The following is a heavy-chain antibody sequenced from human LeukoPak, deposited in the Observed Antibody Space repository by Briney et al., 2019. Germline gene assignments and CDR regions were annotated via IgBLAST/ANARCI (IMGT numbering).Heavy chain of an antibody. V-gene: IGHV1-69*06. Sequence: SVKVSCKASGGTFSSYVISWVRQAPGQGLEWMGGIIPIFGTANYAQKFQGRVTMTEDTSTDTAYMELSSLRSEDTAVYYCATDRGAVAHDAFDIWGQGTMVTVSS. CDR3: ATDRGAVAHDAFDI. CDR1: GGTFSSYV. J-gene: IGHJ3*02. D-gene: IGHD6-19*01. CDR2: IIPIFGTA.